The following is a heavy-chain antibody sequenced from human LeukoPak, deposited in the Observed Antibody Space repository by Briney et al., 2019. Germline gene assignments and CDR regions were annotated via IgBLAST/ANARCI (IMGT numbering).Heavy chain of an antibody. Sequence: TSETLSLTCTVSGYSISGGYYWGWIRQPPGKGLEWIGSIYHSGSAYYNPSLKSRVTISVDTSKNQFSLKLSSVTAADTAVYYCARDPYGSGNYYSQFDYWGQGTLVTVSS. J-gene: IGHJ4*02. CDR2: IYHSGSA. CDR3: ARDPYGSGNYYSQFDY. D-gene: IGHD3-10*01. V-gene: IGHV4-38-2*02. CDR1: GYSISGGYY.